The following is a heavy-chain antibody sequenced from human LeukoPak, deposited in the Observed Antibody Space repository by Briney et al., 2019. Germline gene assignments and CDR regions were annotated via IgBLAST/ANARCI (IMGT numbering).Heavy chain of an antibody. CDR1: GFTFSSYE. D-gene: IGHD2-2*01. V-gene: IGHV3-48*03. CDR3: AKDFPVPAALGGFDY. J-gene: IGHJ4*02. Sequence: GGSLRLSCAASGFTFSSYEMNWVRQAPGKGLEWVSYISSSGSTIYYADSVKGRFTISRDNAKNTLYLQMNSLRAEDTAVYYCAKDFPVPAALGGFDYWGQGTLVTVSS. CDR2: ISSSGSTI.